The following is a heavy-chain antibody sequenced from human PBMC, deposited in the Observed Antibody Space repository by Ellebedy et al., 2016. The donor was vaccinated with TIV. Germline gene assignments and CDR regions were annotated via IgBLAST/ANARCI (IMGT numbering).Heavy chain of an antibody. CDR1: GFTLSTYA. V-gene: IGHV3-30*04. Sequence: PGGSLRLSCEASGFTLSTYAMDWIRQAPGKGLEWVASILKDGSNAYYADSVKGRFTISRDNFKSTLYRQMDNLRVEDTAVYYCARDWFENFGSIVLVTSPDYWGPGTLVTVSP. CDR2: ILKDGSNA. CDR3: ARDWFENFGSIVLVTSPDY. J-gene: IGHJ4*02. D-gene: IGHD2-21*02.